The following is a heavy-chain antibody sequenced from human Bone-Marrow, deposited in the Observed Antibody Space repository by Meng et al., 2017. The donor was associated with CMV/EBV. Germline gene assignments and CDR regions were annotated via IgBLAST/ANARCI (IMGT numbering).Heavy chain of an antibody. CDR2: ISYDGSNK. J-gene: IGHJ4*02. V-gene: IGHV3-30*14. CDR3: ARGPRLGIAAPLYYFDY. CDR1: GFTFSSYA. D-gene: IGHD6-6*01. Sequence: GGSLRLSCAASGFTFSSYAMHWVRQAPVKGLEWVAVISYDGSNKYYADSVKGRFTISRDNSKNTLYLQMNSLRAEDTAVYYCARGPRLGIAAPLYYFDYWGQGTLVTVSS.